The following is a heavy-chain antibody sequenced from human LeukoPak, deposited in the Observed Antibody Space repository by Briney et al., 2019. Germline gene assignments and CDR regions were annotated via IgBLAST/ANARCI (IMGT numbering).Heavy chain of an antibody. CDR2: IYTSGST. CDR3: XXXXXXXXXXXXXXXXXXXXPIXY. CDR1: XXSXXSYX. V-gene: IGHV4-4*07. J-gene: IGHJ4*02. Sequence: VXXXSXXSYXWSWIRQPAXKGXXXIGRIYTSGSTXYNPSLKSRVTISVDTSKNQFSLKLSSVTAADTAVYYCXXXXXXXXXXXXXXXXXXXXPIXYWGQGTLVTVSS.